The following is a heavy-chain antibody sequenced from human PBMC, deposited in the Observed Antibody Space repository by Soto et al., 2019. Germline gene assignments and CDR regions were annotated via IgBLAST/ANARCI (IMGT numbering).Heavy chain of an antibody. CDR2: ISGSGGST. V-gene: IGHV3-23*01. CDR3: VKGRDIVLMVYASPYYYGMDV. J-gene: IGHJ6*02. Sequence: PGGSLRLSCAASGFTFSSYAMSWVRQAPGKGLEWVSAISGSGGSTYYADSVKGRFTISRDNSKNTLYLQMNSLRAEDTAVYYCVKGRDIVLMVYASPYYYGMDVWGQGTTVTVSS. CDR1: GFTFSSYA. D-gene: IGHD2-8*01.